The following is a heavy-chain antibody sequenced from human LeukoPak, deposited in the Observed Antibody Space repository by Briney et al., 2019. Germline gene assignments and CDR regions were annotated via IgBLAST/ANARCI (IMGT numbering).Heavy chain of an antibody. CDR2: INHSGST. D-gene: IGHD3-22*01. V-gene: IGHV4-34*01. J-gene: IGHJ3*02. CDR1: GGSFRGYY. CDR3: ARGPASYYYDSSGPPRAFDI. Sequence: SETLSLTCAVSGGSFRGYYWSWIRETPGKGLEWIGEINHSGSTNYNPSLKSRVTISVDTSKNQFSLKLSSVTAADTAVYYCARGPASYYYDSSGPPRAFDIWGQGTMVTVSS.